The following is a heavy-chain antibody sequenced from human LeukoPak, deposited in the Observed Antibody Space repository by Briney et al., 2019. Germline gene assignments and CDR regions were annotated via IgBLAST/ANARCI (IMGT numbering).Heavy chain of an antibody. Sequence: GASVKVSCKASGYTFINYGITWVRQAPGQGLEWMGWISAYNGNTNYAQKFQGRVTMTTDTSTSTAYVELRSLRSDDTAVYYCARDEDRGDISHGYWGQGTLVTVSS. CDR1: GYTFINYG. J-gene: IGHJ4*02. CDR2: ISAYNGNT. CDR3: ARDEDRGDISHGY. D-gene: IGHD5-12*01. V-gene: IGHV1-18*01.